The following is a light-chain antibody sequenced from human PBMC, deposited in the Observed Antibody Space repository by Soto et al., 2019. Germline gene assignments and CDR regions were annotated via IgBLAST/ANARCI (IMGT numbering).Light chain of an antibody. CDR3: QQYSSTFWT. Sequence: EIVLTQSPGTLSLSPGERATLSCRASQSISSSYLAWYQQKPGQAPRLLGYGASSRATGIPDRFSGSGSGTDFTLTISRLEPDDFALYDCQQYSSTFWTFGQGTKVEIK. CDR2: GAS. V-gene: IGKV3-20*01. CDR1: QSISSSY. J-gene: IGKJ1*01.